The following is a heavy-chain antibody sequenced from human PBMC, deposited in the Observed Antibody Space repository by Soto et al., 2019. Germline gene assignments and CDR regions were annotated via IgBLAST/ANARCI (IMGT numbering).Heavy chain of an antibody. J-gene: IGHJ5*02. CDR3: ARDTQGYCSGGSCSTGVWFDP. CDR1: GDSVSSNSAA. D-gene: IGHD2-15*01. Sequence: SQTLSLTCAISGDSVSSNSAAWNWIRQSPSRGLEWLGRTYYRSKWYNDYAVSVKSRITINPDTSKNQFSLQLNSVTPEDTAVYYCARDTQGYCSGGSCSTGVWFDPWGQGTLVTVPS. V-gene: IGHV6-1*01. CDR2: TYYRSKWYN.